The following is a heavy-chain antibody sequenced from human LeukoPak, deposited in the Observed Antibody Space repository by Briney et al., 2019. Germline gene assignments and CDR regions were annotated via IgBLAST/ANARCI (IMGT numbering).Heavy chain of an antibody. CDR1: GVSISSDKYY. CDR3: ATPYCGTISCLDVFDI. V-gene: IGHV4-31*03. CDR2: MYYSGST. Sequence: PSETLSLTCTVSGVSISSDKYYWSWIRQRPGKGLEWIGYMYYSGSTSYNPSLKSRVSISVDTSKSQFSLKLSPVTAADTAVYYCATPYCGTISCLDVFDIWGQGTMVTVSS. D-gene: IGHD2-21*01. J-gene: IGHJ3*02.